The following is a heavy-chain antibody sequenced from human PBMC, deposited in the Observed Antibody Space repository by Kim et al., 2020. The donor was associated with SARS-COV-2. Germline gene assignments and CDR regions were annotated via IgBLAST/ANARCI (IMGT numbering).Heavy chain of an antibody. Sequence: SVKVSCKASGGTFSSYAISWVRQAPGQGLEWMGRIIPILGIANYAQKFQGRVTITADKSTSTAYMELSSLRSEDTAVYYCARDLGYSSGHGPHYYGMDVWGQGTTVTVSS. V-gene: IGHV1-69*04. D-gene: IGHD6-19*01. CDR3: ARDLGYSSGHGPHYYGMDV. CDR2: IIPILGIA. CDR1: GGTFSSYA. J-gene: IGHJ6*02.